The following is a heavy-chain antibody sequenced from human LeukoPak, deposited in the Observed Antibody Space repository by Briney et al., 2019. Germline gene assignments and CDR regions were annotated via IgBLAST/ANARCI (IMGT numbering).Heavy chain of an antibody. CDR1: GFTFDDYA. Sequence: GRPLRLSCAASGFTFDDYAMHWVRQAPGKGLEWVSGISWNSGSIGYADSVKGRFTISRDNAKNSLYLQMNSLRAEDTALYYCAKDIFAAAGTVDYWGQGTLVTVSS. D-gene: IGHD6-13*01. J-gene: IGHJ4*02. V-gene: IGHV3-9*01. CDR3: AKDIFAAAGTVDY. CDR2: ISWNSGSI.